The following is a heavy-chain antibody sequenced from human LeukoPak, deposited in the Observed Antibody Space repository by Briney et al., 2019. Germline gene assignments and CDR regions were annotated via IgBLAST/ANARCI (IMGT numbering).Heavy chain of an antibody. V-gene: IGHV3-74*01. J-gene: IGHJ4*02. CDR1: GFTFSSFW. CDR2: INTDGSST. D-gene: IGHD1-1*01. Sequence: GSLRLSCAASGFTFSSFWMHWVRQAPGKGLVWVSFINTDGSSTTYADSVKGRFTVSRDNAKNTMYLQMSGLRAEDTAVYYCAREWKKTGAFDYWGQGTLVTVSS. CDR3: AREWKKTGAFDY.